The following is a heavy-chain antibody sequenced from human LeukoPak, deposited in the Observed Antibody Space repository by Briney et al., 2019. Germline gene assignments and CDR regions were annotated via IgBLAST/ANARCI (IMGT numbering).Heavy chain of an antibody. V-gene: IGHV4-59*01. CDR2: IYYSGST. Sequence: PSETLSLTCTVSGGSISSYYWSWIRQPPGKGLEWIGYIYYSGSTNYNPSLKSRVTISVDTSKNQFSLKLSSVTAADTAVYYCARDLVFGPWPVLGYWGQGTLVTVSS. CDR3: ARDLVFGPWPVLGY. CDR1: GGSISSYY. J-gene: IGHJ4*02. D-gene: IGHD6-19*01.